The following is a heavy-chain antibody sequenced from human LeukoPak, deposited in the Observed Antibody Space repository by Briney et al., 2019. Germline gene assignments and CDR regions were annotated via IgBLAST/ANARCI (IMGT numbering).Heavy chain of an antibody. V-gene: IGHV4-30-4*01. CDR3: ARPYYYDSRIDP. CDR1: GGSISSGGYY. D-gene: IGHD3-22*01. Sequence: SETLSLTCTVSGGSISSGGYYWSWIRQPPGKGLEWVAYMYYSGSAYYNPSLKSRATISVDTSKNQVSLKLTSVTAADTAVYFCARPYYYDSRIDPWGQGTLVTVSS. J-gene: IGHJ5*02. CDR2: MYYSGSA.